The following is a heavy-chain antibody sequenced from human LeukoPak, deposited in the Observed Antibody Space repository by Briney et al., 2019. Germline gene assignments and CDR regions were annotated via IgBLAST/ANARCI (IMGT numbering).Heavy chain of an antibody. CDR3: AREWTAAADNDAFDI. CDR1: GYTFTGYY. Sequence: ASVKVSCKASGYTFTGYYMHWVRQAPGQGLEWMGWINPNSGGTNYAQKFQGRVTMTRDTSISTAYMELSRLRSDDTAVYYCAREWTAAADNDAFDIWGQGTMDTVSS. CDR2: INPNSGGT. D-gene: IGHD6-13*01. J-gene: IGHJ3*02. V-gene: IGHV1-2*02.